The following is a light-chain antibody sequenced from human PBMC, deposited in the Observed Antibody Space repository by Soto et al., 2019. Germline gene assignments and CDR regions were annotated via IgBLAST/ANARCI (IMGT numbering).Light chain of an antibody. J-gene: IGKJ1*01. CDR3: HQTAANPWT. CDR2: AAS. CDR1: QNIGVY. V-gene: IGKV1-39*01. Sequence: DLQMTQSPSSLSASVGDRVTITCRASQNIGVYLNWYQKKPGKAPELLIHAASSLQRGVPSTFSGSGSGTDFALTISSLQPEDFATYYCHQTAANPWTFAQGTKVEIK.